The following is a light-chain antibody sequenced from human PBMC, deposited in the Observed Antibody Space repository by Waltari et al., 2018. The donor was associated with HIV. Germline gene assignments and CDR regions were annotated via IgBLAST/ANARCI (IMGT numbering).Light chain of an antibody. CDR1: QSVSSY. CDR3: QQTHTGVT. V-gene: IGKV1-39*01. Sequence: QMTQSPSSLSASVGDRVSITCRANQSVSSYLNWYQQKPGRPPILLIYAASTLQNGVPSRFTGWGSGTDFTLAITGLQRDDFATYCCQQTHTGVTFGPGTTV. CDR2: AAS. J-gene: IGKJ3*01.